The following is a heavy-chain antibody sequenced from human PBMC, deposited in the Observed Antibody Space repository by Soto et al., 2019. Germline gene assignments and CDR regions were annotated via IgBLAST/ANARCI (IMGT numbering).Heavy chain of an antibody. D-gene: IGHD4-17*01. Sequence: QVQLVESGGGVVQPGRSLRLSCAASGFTFSSYGMHWVRQAPGKGLEWVAVISYDGSNKYYADSVKGRFTISRDNSKNTLYLQMNSLRAEDTAVYYCATDGGDDYGDWYFDLWGRGTLVTVSS. CDR3: ATDGGDDYGDWYFDL. V-gene: IGHV3-30*03. J-gene: IGHJ2*01. CDR2: ISYDGSNK. CDR1: GFTFSSYG.